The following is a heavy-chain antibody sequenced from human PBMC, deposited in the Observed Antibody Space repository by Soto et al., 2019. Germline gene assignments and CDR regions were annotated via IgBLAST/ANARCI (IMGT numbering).Heavy chain of an antibody. D-gene: IGHD2-8*01. CDR1: GGSISSSSYY. CDR3: ARHASPLLEMVYATGAEYFQH. Sequence: SETLSLTYTVSGGSISSSSYYWGWIRQPPGKGLEWIGSIYYSGSTYYNPSLKSRVTISVDTSKNQFSLKLSSVTAADTAVYYCARHASPLLEMVYATGAEYFQHWGQGTLVTVSS. V-gene: IGHV4-39*01. J-gene: IGHJ1*01. CDR2: IYYSGST.